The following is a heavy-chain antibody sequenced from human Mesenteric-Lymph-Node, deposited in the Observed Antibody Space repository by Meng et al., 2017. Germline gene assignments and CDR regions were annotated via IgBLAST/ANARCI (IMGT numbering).Heavy chain of an antibody. J-gene: IGHJ4*02. CDR1: VGSFSGYS. D-gene: IGHD2-15*01. Sequence: QVQLQQWGAGQLKPSETLSLTCAVYVGSFSGYSWNWIRQSPGKGLEWIGDINHSGSTNYNPSLKSRVTISVDTSKNQFSLKLSYVTAADTAVYYCARDQGGAGAYWGQGTLVTVYS. CDR3: ARDQGGAGAY. V-gene: IGHV4-34*01. CDR2: INHSGST.